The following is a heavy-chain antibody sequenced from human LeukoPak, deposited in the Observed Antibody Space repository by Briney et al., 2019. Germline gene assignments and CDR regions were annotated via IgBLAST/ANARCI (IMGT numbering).Heavy chain of an antibody. CDR2: IYTGGAT. Sequence: GGSLRLSCAASGFTVSTNYMSWVRQAPGKGLEWVSVIYTGGATYYADSVKGRFTISRDSSKNILYLQMNSLRADDTAVYYCARDPYSSSWSYGMDVWGQGTTVTVSS. CDR1: GFTVSTNY. D-gene: IGHD6-13*01. CDR3: ARDPYSSSWSYGMDV. V-gene: IGHV3-53*01. J-gene: IGHJ6*02.